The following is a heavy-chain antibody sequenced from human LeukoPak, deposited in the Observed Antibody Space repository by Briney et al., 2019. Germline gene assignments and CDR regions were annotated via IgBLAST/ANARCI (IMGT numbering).Heavy chain of an antibody. Sequence: SSVNVSCKACVGTFSSYSVSWLRQAPAQGLEWMGRIIPIFGTSNYAQKFQGRVTITTDESTSTAYMELSSLRSEDTAVYYCARGLRDGDYENWFDPWGQGTLVTVSS. V-gene: IGHV1-69*05. CDR2: IIPIFGTS. CDR1: VGTFSSYS. J-gene: IGHJ5*02. CDR3: ARGLRDGDYENWFDP. D-gene: IGHD4-17*01.